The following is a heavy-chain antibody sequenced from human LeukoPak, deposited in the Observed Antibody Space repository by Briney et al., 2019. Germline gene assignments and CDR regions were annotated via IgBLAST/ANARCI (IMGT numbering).Heavy chain of an antibody. CDR2: IYYSGIS. CDR3: ARSDYYDYRQIDF. V-gene: IGHV4-39*01. J-gene: IGHJ4*02. D-gene: IGHD3-22*01. Sequence: SETLSLPCTVSGDSISTSSYYWGWIRQPPGKGLEWLGSIYYSGISHYNPSLKRRVTIYVDTSRNQFSLHLYSVTAADTAVFYCARSDYYDYRQIDFWGQGTLVTVSS. CDR1: GDSISTSSYY.